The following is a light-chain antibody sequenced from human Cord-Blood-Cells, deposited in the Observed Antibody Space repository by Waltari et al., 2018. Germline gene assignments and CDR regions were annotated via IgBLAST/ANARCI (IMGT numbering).Light chain of an antibody. J-gene: IGLJ3*02. CDR1: SSDVGGYNY. CDR3: SSYTSSSTWV. CDR2: DVS. Sequence: QSALTQPASVSGSPGQSITISCTGTSSDVGGYNYVSWYQQHPGKAPKPMIYDVSKRPSGVSHRFSGSKSGNTASLTISGLQAEDEADYYCSSYTSSSTWVFGGGTKLTVL. V-gene: IGLV2-14*01.